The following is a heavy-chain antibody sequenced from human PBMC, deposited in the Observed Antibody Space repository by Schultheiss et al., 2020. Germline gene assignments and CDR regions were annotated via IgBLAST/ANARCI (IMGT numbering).Heavy chain of an antibody. CDR2: ISGGGGST. D-gene: IGHD5-18*01. J-gene: IGHJ4*02. Sequence: GGPLRLSCAASGFTFSSYAMSWVRQAPGKGLEWVSAISGGGGSTYYADSVKGRFTISRDNSKNTLYLQMNSLRAEDTAVYYCAKDREFSYGYYFDYWGQGTLVTVSS. CDR3: AKDREFSYGYYFDY. CDR1: GFTFSSYA. V-gene: IGHV3-23*01.